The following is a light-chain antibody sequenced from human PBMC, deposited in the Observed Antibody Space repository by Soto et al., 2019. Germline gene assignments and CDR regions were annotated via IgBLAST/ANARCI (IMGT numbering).Light chain of an antibody. CDR3: SSYTTSSTWV. V-gene: IGLV2-14*01. CDR1: RYDVGDYNY. J-gene: IGLJ3*02. Sequence: QSALTQPASVSGSPGQSITISCTGTRYDVGDYNYVSWYQQNTGKAPKLMIFEVSNRPSGVSNRFSGSKSGNTASLTISGLRSEDEADYYCSSYTTSSTWVFGGGTKLTVL. CDR2: EVS.